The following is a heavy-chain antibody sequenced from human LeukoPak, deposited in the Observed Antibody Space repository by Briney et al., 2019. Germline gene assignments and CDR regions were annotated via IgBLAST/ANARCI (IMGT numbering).Heavy chain of an antibody. J-gene: IGHJ6*02. V-gene: IGHV4-34*01. D-gene: IGHD2-2*01. CDR1: GGSFSGYY. CDR2: INHSGST. Sequence: PSETLSLTCAVYGGSFSGYYWSWIRPPPGKGLEWIGEINHSGSTNYNPSHKSRVTISVDTSKNQLSLKLSSVTAADTAVYYCARGLIVVVPAAPGDYYYYGMDVWGQGTTVTVSS. CDR3: ARGLIVVVPAAPGDYYYYGMDV.